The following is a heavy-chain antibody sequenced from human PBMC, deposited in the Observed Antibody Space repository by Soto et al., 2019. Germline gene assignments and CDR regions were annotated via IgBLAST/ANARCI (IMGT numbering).Heavy chain of an antibody. V-gene: IGHV5-51*01. J-gene: IGHJ4*02. CDR3: ARNSLYDSGPDY. CDR1: GYSFTNYW. Sequence: PGESLTISCKGSGYSFTNYWIGWVRQMPGRGLEWMGIIYPVDSDSRYSSFFQGQVTVSADMSTITAYLHWSSLKASDTAMYYCARNSLYDSGPDYWGQGTLVTVSS. CDR2: IYPVDSDS. D-gene: IGHD3-22*01.